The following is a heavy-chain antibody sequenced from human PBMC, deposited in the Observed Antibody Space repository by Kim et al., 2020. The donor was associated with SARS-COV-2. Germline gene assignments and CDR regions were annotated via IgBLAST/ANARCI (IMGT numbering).Heavy chain of an antibody. CDR1: GFTFSNAW. Sequence: GGSLRLSCAASGFTFSNAWMSGVRQAPGKGLEWVGRIKSKTDGGTTDYAAPVKGRFTISRDDSKNTLYLQMNSLKTEDTAVYYCTTDDLVGYYYYGMDVWGQGTTVTVSS. D-gene: IGHD2-15*01. CDR3: TTDDLVGYYYYGMDV. V-gene: IGHV3-15*01. J-gene: IGHJ6*02. CDR2: IKSKTDGGTT.